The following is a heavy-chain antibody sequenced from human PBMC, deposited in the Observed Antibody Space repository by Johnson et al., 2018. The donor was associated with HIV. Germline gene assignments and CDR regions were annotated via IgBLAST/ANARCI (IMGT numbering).Heavy chain of an antibody. CDR2: ITWNGGST. J-gene: IGHJ3*02. D-gene: IGHD5-18*01. V-gene: IGHV3-20*04. CDR1: GFTFDDYG. Sequence: EVQLVESGGGVVRPGGSLRLSCAASGFTFDDYGMSWVRQAPGKGLEWVSGITWNGGSTGYADSVKGRFTIYRDNAKNSLYLQMNSLRAEDTALYYCARVVGYKYGSAGDNDAFDIWGQGTMVTVSS. CDR3: ARVVGYKYGSAGDNDAFDI.